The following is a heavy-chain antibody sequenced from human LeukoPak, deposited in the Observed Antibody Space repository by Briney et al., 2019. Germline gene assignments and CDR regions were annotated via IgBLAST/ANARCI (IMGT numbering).Heavy chain of an antibody. CDR1: GVSISSYY. CDR2: IYYSGSDYVYYNGKT. V-gene: IGHV4-59*01. CDR3: ASLTRESTPRGSGDFWSGYSDN. J-gene: IGHJ4*02. D-gene: IGHD3-3*01. Sequence: SETLSLTCTVSGVSISSYYWSWIRQPPGKGLEWIGYIYYSGSDYVYYNGKTVYNPSLKSRVTISVDTSKTQFSLKLSSVTAADTALYYCASLTRESTPRGSGDFWSGYSDNWGQGKLVTVSS.